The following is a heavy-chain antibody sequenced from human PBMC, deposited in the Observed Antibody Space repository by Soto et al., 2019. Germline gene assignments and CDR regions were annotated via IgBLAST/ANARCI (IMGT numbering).Heavy chain of an antibody. Sequence: LSLTCAISGDSVSSNSAAWNWIRQSPSRGLEWLGRTYYRSKWYNDYAVSVKSRITINPDTSKNQFSLQLNSVTPEDTAVYYCARDQKQLGTYYYYYGMDVWGQGTTVTVSS. CDR1: GDSVSSNSAA. V-gene: IGHV6-1*01. D-gene: IGHD6-6*01. CDR3: ARDQKQLGTYYYYYGMDV. CDR2: TYYRSKWYN. J-gene: IGHJ6*02.